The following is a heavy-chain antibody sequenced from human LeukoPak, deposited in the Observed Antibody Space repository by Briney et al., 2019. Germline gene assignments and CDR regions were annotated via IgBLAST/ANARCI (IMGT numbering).Heavy chain of an antibody. J-gene: IGHJ6*02. CDR1: GRSMSSSSYY. CDR2: IYYSGST. V-gene: IGHV4-39*01. Sequence: SETLSLTCTVSGRSMSSSSYYWGWIRQPPGKGLEWFGSIYYSGSTNYNPSLKSRGTISVDTSKNQFSLNLPSVTAADTAVYYCARQMTAAGYYYYYYGMDVWGQGTTVTVSS. CDR3: ARQMTAAGYYYYYYGMDV. D-gene: IGHD6-13*01.